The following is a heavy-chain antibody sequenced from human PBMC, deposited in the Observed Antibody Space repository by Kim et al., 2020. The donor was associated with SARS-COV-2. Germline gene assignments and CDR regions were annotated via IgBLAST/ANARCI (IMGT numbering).Heavy chain of an antibody. D-gene: IGHD6-19*01. CDR2: IYPGDSDT. CDR1: GYSFTSYW. V-gene: IGHV5-51*01. J-gene: IGHJ4*02. CDR3: ASKGTTSSGWAPFDY. Sequence: GESLKISCKGSGYSFTSYWIGWVCQMPGKGLEWMGIIYPGDSDTRYSPSFQGQVTISADKSISTAYLQWSSLKASDTAMYYCASKGTTSSGWAPFDYWGQGTLVTVSS.